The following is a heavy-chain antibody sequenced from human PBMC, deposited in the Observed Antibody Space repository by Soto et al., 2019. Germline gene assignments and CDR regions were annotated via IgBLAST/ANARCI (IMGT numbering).Heavy chain of an antibody. Sequence: QVQLVQSGAEVKKPGSSVKVSCKASGGTFSSYAISWVRQAPGQGLEWMGGIIPIFGTANYAQKFQGRVTITADKSTSTAYMELSSPRSEDTAVYYCARDWEVRGVTNENWFDPWGQGTLVTVSS. V-gene: IGHV1-69*06. CDR2: IIPIFGTA. CDR1: GGTFSSYA. D-gene: IGHD3-10*01. CDR3: ARDWEVRGVTNENWFDP. J-gene: IGHJ5*02.